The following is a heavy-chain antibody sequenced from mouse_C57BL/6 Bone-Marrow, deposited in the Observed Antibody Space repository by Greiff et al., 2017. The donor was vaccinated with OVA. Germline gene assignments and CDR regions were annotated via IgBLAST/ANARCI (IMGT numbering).Heavy chain of an antibody. J-gene: IGHJ3*01. CDR3: ARWGYYAWFAY. Sequence: QVQLQQPGTELVKPGASVKLSCKASGYSFTSYCMHWVKQRPGQGLEWIGTINPSNGGTNYNETFKSKATLTVDKSSSTAYMQLSSLTSTDSAIDNCARWGYYAWFAYWGQGTPVTVSA. V-gene: IGHV1-53*01. CDR2: INPSNGGT. CDR1: GYSFTSYC. D-gene: IGHD2-3*01.